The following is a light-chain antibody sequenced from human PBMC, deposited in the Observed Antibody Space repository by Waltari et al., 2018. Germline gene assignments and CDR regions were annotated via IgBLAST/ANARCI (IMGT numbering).Light chain of an antibody. V-gene: IGLV2-14*03. CDR2: YVT. CDR1: RSDIGGYNF. CDR3: SSYTSNISWV. Sequence: QSALAQPASVSGIPGPSISISCTGTRSDIGGYNFVSWYQQHSGKAPTVILYYVTYRPSGISNRFSGSKSGNTASLTIYGLQAEDEAYYYCSSYTSNISWVFGGGTKLTVL. J-gene: IGLJ3*02.